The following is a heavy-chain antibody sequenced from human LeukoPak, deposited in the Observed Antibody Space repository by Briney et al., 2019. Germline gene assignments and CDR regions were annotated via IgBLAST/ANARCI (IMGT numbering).Heavy chain of an antibody. J-gene: IGHJ6*03. CDR3: ARLSPWEGDYMDV. D-gene: IGHD1-26*01. CDR1: GVSISSSNSY. Sequence: SETLSLTCTVSGVSISSSNSYWGWIRQPPGKGLEWIGSIYYSGSTYYNASLKSQVSISIDTSKNQFSLRPTSVTAADTAVFYCARLSPWEGDYMDVWGKGTTVTVSS. V-gene: IGHV4-39*01. CDR2: IYYSGST.